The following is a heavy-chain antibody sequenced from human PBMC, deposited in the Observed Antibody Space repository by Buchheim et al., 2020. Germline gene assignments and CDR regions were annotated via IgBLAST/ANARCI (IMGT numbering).Heavy chain of an antibody. CDR1: GGSISSYY. Sequence: QVQLQESGPGLVKPSETLSLTCTVSGGSISSYYWSWIRQPPGKGLEWIGYIYYSGSTNYNPSLKSRVTISVDTSKNQFSLKLSSVTAADTAVYYCARNIVVVPAAIGVAAQDYYYMDVWGKGTT. J-gene: IGHJ6*03. CDR3: ARNIVVVPAAIGVAAQDYYYMDV. CDR2: IYYSGST. V-gene: IGHV4-59*01. D-gene: IGHD2-2*02.